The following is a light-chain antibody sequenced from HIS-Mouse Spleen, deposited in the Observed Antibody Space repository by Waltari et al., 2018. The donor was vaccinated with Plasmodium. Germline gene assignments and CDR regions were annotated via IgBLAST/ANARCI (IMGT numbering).Light chain of an antibody. J-gene: IGLJ1*01. CDR3: SSYTSSSTLNYV. V-gene: IGLV2-14*03. Sequence: QSALTQPASVSGSPGQSITISCTGTSSDVGGYNYVSWYQQHPGKAPKLIIYDVSNRPPGVSNRFSGSKSGNTASLTISGLQAEDEADYYCSSYTSSSTLNYVFGTGTKVTVL. CDR2: DVS. CDR1: SSDVGGYNY.